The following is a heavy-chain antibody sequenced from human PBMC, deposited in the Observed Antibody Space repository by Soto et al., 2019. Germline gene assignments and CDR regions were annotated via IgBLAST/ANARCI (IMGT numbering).Heavy chain of an antibody. CDR2: IKQDASDK. CDR3: ARDKNVYDFFGADDAFDI. CDR1: ALTFRRHS. D-gene: IGHD3-3*01. V-gene: IGHV3-7*05. J-gene: IGHJ3*02. Sequence: EVQLVESGGGPPPPPAPPPPSRPAPALTFRRHSTRWLPPAPAPRLDWVASIKQDASDKYYVESVKGRFTISRDNAENSVDLLMNTLRAEDTAVYYCARDKNVYDFFGADDAFDIWGQGTMVTVSS.